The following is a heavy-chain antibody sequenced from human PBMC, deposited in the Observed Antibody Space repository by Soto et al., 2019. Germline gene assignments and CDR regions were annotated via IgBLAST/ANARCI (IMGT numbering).Heavy chain of an antibody. CDR1: GYSFTSYW. D-gene: IGHD3-22*01. Sequence: GESLKISCKGSGYSFTSYWIGWVRQMPGKGLEWMGIIYPGDAGTRYSPSFQGQVTISADKSISTAYLQWSSLKASDTAMYYCARHRFYYDSSGYNYYYGMDVWGQGTTVTVSS. CDR3: ARHRFYYDSSGYNYYYGMDV. CDR2: IYPGDAGT. V-gene: IGHV5-51*01. J-gene: IGHJ6*02.